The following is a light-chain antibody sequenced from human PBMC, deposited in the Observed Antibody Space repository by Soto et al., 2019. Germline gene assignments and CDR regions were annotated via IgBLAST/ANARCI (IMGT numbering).Light chain of an antibody. CDR2: GAS. J-gene: IGKJ4*01. CDR1: QGIASW. CDR3: QQAYNFPPT. Sequence: DIQMAQSPSSVSASVGDTVTITCRASQGIASWLAWYQQKTGEAPKLLISGASTLQSGVPSRFSGSGSGTDFTLTINSLQPEDFATYYCQQAYNFPPTFGGGTKVEVK. V-gene: IGKV1D-12*01.